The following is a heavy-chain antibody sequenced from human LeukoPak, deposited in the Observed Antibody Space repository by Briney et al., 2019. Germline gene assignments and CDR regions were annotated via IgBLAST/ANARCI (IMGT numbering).Heavy chain of an antibody. J-gene: IGHJ4*02. Sequence: ASLNVSSTASGYTFTIYYMHWVRQAPGQGLEWMGIINPSGGSTSYAQKFQGRVTMTRDTSTSTVYMELSSLRSEDTAVYYCARDLRLGQSSSWYYFDYWGQGTLVTVSS. D-gene: IGHD6-13*01. V-gene: IGHV1-46*01. CDR2: INPSGGST. CDR1: GYTFTIYY. CDR3: ARDLRLGQSSSWYYFDY.